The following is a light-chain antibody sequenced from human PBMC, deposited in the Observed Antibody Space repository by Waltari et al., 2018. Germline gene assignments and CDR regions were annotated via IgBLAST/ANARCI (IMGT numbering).Light chain of an antibody. CDR3: QQDYSTPFT. CDR1: QSVLYTSNNMNY. J-gene: IGKJ3*01. V-gene: IGKV4-1*01. Sequence: DIVMNQSPDSLAVSLGERATINCKSSQSVLYTSNNMNYLAWYQQRPGQSPKLLIYWASTLEAGVPDRFSGSGSGTDFTLTISSPQAEDVALYYCQQDYSTPFTFGPGTKVEIK. CDR2: WAS.